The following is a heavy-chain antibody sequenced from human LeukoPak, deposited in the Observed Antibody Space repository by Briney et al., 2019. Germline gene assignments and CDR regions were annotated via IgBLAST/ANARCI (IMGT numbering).Heavy chain of an antibody. J-gene: IGHJ3*02. CDR2: IQQQDGGGK. Sequence: GGSLRLSCAASGFTFSSYWMSWVRQAPGKGLEWVASIQQQDGGGKHYVDSVKGRFTISRDNAKNSLYLQMNSLRAEDTALYYCAKDYMITFGGVISSAFDIWGQGTMVTVSS. D-gene: IGHD3-16*01. CDR3: AKDYMITFGGVISSAFDI. V-gene: IGHV3-7*03. CDR1: GFTFSSYW.